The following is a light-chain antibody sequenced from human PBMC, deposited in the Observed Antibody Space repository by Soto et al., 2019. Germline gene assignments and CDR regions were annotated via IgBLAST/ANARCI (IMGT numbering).Light chain of an antibody. J-gene: IGKJ3*01. CDR3: QKHDGVPL. Sequence: DIQMTQSPSSLSASVGDRVTITCQASQDITNYISWYQQKPGKAPKLLIYDASNLEAGVPSRFSGSGSGTDFTFTISSLQPEDFATYYCQKHDGVPLFGPGTKVEIK. V-gene: IGKV1-33*01. CDR2: DAS. CDR1: QDITNY.